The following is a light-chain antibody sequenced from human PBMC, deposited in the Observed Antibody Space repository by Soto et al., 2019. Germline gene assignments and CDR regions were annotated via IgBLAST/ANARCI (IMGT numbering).Light chain of an antibody. CDR1: SSDVGGYNY. Sequence: QSALTQPASVSGSPGQSITISCTGTSSDVGGYNYVSWYQQHPGKAPKLMIYEVSNRPSGVSNRFSGPKSGNTASLTISGLQAEDEADYYCSPYTSSSTYVFXTGTKVTVL. J-gene: IGLJ1*01. CDR3: SPYTSSSTYV. CDR2: EVS. V-gene: IGLV2-14*01.